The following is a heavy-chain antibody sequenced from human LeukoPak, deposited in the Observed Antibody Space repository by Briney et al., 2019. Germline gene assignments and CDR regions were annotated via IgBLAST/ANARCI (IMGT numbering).Heavy chain of an antibody. J-gene: IGHJ4*02. V-gene: IGHV3-48*03. Sequence: GGSLRLSCAASGFTFSSYEMNWVRQAPGKGLEWVSYISSSGSTIYYADSVKGRFTISRDNAKNSLYLQMNSLRAEDTAVYYCAKERYADYDILTGYSDYWGQGTLVTVSS. CDR2: ISSSGSTI. D-gene: IGHD3-9*01. CDR3: AKERYADYDILTGYSDY. CDR1: GFTFSSYE.